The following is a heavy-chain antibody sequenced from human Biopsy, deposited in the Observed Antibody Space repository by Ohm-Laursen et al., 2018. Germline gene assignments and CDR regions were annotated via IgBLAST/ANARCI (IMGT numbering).Heavy chain of an antibody. V-gene: IGHV4-59*01. D-gene: IGHD3-3*01. J-gene: IGHJ5*01. CDR2: IYYSGTT. CDR3: ARVRGGFLEWFDY. Sequence: GTLSLTCTVSGESMGTYYWTWIRQPPGKGLEWIASIYYSGTTNKNPSLKSRVTISVDTSKRQFYLELSSATAADTAIYYCARVRGGFLEWFDYWGQGTLITVSS. CDR1: GESMGTYY.